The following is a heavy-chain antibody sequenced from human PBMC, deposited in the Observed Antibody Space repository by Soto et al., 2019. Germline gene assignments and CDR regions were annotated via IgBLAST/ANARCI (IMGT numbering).Heavy chain of an antibody. Sequence: NPSETLSLTCTVSGGSISSGGYYWSWIRQHPGKGLEWIGYIYYSGSTYYNPSLKSRVTISVDTSKNQFSLKLSSVTAADTAVYYCARALSWSGYFGYWGQGTLVTVSS. CDR2: IYYSGST. CDR3: ARALSWSGYFGY. CDR1: GGSISSGGYY. J-gene: IGHJ4*02. D-gene: IGHD3-3*01. V-gene: IGHV4-31*03.